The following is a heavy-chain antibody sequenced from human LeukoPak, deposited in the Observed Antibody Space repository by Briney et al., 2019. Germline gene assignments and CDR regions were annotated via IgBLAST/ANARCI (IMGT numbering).Heavy chain of an antibody. V-gene: IGHV3-53*01. CDR1: GFPVRSRY. D-gene: IGHD3-3*01. CDR3: ASLEGGPSDGR. J-gene: IGHJ4*02. CDR2: IYSGGTT. Sequence: GSLRLSCEVSGFPVRSRYMTWVRQPPGKGLECVAVIYSGGTTYHIDSVKGRFTISRDTSKSTMYLEMNNLRVEDTATYYCASLEGGPSDGRWGQGTLSSSPQ.